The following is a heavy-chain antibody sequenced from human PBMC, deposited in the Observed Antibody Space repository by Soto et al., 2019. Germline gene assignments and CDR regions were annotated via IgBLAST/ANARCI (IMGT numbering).Heavy chain of an antibody. V-gene: IGHV3-23*01. J-gene: IGHJ4*02. CDR3: AKDISPMTVVVPTIFDS. Sequence: GSLRLSGTASGSTISSYSMSGIRQAPGKGLEWVSAISGSGGSTYYADSVKGRFTISRDNAKNTLYLQTNSLRAEDTAGYSCAKDISPMTVVVPTIFDSWGQGTLVTVSS. CDR1: GSTISSYS. CDR2: ISGSGGST. D-gene: IGHD3-22*01.